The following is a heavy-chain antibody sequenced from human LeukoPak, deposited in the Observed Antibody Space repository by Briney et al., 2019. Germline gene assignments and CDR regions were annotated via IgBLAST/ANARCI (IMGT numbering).Heavy chain of an antibody. CDR3: ARGWGGYCSSTSCYSRGHLDY. D-gene: IGHD2-2*02. Sequence: SETLSLTCAVYGGSFSGYYWSWIRQPPGKGLEWIGEINHSGSTNYNPSLKSRVTISVDTSKNQFSLKLSSVTAADTAVYYCARGWGGYCSSTSCYSRGHLDYWGQGTLVTVSS. J-gene: IGHJ4*02. CDR1: GGSFSGYY. CDR2: INHSGST. V-gene: IGHV4-34*01.